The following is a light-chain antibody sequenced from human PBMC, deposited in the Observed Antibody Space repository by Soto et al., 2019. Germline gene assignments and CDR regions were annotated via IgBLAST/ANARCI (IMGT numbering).Light chain of an antibody. J-gene: IGKJ3*01. CDR3: QKYDNLPPFT. V-gene: IGKV1-33*01. CDR2: DAS. Sequence: DIQMTQSPSSLSASVGDRVTITCQASQDISNYLNWYQQKPGKAPKLLIYDASNLETGVPSRFSGSGSGTDFTFTISSLQPEDIVTYYCQKYDNLPPFTFGPGTKVDIK. CDR1: QDISNY.